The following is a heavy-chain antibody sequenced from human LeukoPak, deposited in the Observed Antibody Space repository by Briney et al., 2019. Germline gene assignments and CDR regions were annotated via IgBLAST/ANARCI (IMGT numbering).Heavy chain of an antibody. V-gene: IGHV4-38-2*02. CDR2: FYHSGST. D-gene: IGHD5-24*01. CDR3: ARVETQLEMATIWRDTPRRRLYWFDP. J-gene: IGHJ5*02. Sequence: SETLSLTCTVSGYSISSGYYWGWIRQPPGKGLEWIGSFYHSGSTYYNPSLKSRVTISVDTSKNQFSLKLSSVTAADTAVYYCARVETQLEMATIWRDTPRRRLYWFDPWGQGTLVTVSS. CDR1: GYSISSGYY.